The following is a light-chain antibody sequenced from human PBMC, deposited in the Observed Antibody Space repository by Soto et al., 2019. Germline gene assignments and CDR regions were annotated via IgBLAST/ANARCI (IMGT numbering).Light chain of an antibody. CDR3: SSYTSSSALDVV. CDR1: SSDVGGYNY. V-gene: IGLV2-14*01. CDR2: DVS. Sequence: QSVLTQPASVSGSPGQSITISCTGTSSDVGGYNYVSWYQQHPGKAPKLMIYDVSNRPSGVSNRYSGSKSGNTASLTTPGLQAEDEADYSCSSYTSSSALDVVFGGGTKLTVL. J-gene: IGLJ2*01.